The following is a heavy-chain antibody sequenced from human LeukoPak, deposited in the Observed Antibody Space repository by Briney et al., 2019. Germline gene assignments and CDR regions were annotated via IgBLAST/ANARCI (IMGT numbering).Heavy chain of an antibody. CDR2: IWYDGSNK. CDR3: ARAATRVFLRGFDP. CDR1: GFTFSSYG. D-gene: IGHD6-13*01. V-gene: IGHV3-33*01. J-gene: IGHJ5*02. Sequence: AGGTLRLSGAASGFTFSSYGMHWVRQAPGKGLEGVAVIWYDGSNKYYADPVKGRFTIARDNSKNTLYLQMNSLRAEDTAVYYCARAATRVFLRGFDPWGQGTLVTVSS.